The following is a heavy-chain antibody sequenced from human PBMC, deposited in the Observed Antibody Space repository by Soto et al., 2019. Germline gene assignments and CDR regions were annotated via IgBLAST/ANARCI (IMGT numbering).Heavy chain of an antibody. CDR3: AKYDFWSGSYYYYGMDV. CDR1: GFTFSSYA. J-gene: IGHJ6*02. Sequence: GGSLRLSCAASGFTFSSYAMSWVRQAPGKGLEWVSAISGSGGSTYYADSVKGRFTISRDNSKNTLYLQMNSLRAEDTAVYYCAKYDFWSGSYYYYGMDVWGQGTTVTVS. V-gene: IGHV3-23*01. CDR2: ISGSGGST. D-gene: IGHD3-3*01.